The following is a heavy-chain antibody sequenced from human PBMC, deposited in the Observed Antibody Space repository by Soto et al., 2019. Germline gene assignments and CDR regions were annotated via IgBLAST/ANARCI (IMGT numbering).Heavy chain of an antibody. Sequence: GGSLRLSCTASGFTFGNYAMSWVRQAPGKGLEWVSAISGSGGSIYYADSVKGRFTISRDNSKNTLYLQMNSLRAEDTAVYYCAKPGYCSGGSCYVSETSRYYFDYWGQGTLVTVSS. CDR3: AKPGYCSGGSCYVSETSRYYFDY. CDR1: GFTFGNYA. CDR2: ISGSGGSI. D-gene: IGHD2-15*01. J-gene: IGHJ4*02. V-gene: IGHV3-23*01.